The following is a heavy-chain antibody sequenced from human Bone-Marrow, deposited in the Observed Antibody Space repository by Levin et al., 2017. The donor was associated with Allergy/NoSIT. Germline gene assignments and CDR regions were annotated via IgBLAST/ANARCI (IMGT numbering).Heavy chain of an antibody. D-gene: IGHD3-16*01. CDR1: NYASSDYG. CDR3: ARGLWRSYTYYFDS. V-gene: IGHV1-18*01. Sequence: GESLKISCQASNYASSDYGFVWLRQAPGQGLEWVGWISASNGDTSYAQNVQARVTLTTETSTTTAYMELRSLKSDDTAVYYCARGLWRSYTYYFDSWGQGTLVTVSS. CDR2: ISASNGDT. J-gene: IGHJ4*02.